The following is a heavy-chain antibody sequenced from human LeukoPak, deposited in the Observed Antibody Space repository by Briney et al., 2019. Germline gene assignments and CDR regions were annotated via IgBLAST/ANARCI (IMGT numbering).Heavy chain of an antibody. D-gene: IGHD4-17*01. CDR3: ARGIGSTTVTTLEYYFDY. CDR1: GYTLTELS. CDR2: MNPNSGNT. Sequence: GASVKVSCKVSGYTLTELSMHWVRQAPGQGLEWMGWMNPNSGNTGYAQKFQGRVTMTRNTSISTAYMELSSLRSEDTAVYYCARGIGSTTVTTLEYYFDYWGQGTLVTVSS. J-gene: IGHJ4*02. V-gene: IGHV1-8*01.